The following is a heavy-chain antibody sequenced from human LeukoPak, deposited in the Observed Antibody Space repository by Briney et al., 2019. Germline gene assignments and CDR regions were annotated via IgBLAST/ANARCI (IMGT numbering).Heavy chain of an antibody. D-gene: IGHD6-13*01. CDR2: ISYDSEGD. CDR1: GFTFSNYG. J-gene: IGHJ5*02. V-gene: IGHV3-30*03. CDR3: ARGDKQLLFDRNKGGFDP. Sequence: GGSLRLSCVTSGFTFSNYGMHWARQLPGKGLEWVAVISYDSEGDYHVDSVKGRFTISRDNSKYTLYLQMNSLRVEDTAVHYCARGDKQLLFDRNKGGFDPWGQGTLVTVSS.